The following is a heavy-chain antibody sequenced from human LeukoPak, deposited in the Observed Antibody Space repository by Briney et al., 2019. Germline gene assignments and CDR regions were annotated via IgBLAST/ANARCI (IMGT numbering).Heavy chain of an antibody. CDR1: GFPFSLYA. J-gene: IGHJ4*02. CDR2: ISGSGDTA. D-gene: IGHD4/OR15-4a*01. CDR3: AKARGDYGQPCDL. V-gene: IGHV3-23*01. Sequence: GGSLRLSCAASGFPFSLYAMSGVREAPGKGLVWGSVISGSGDTAYYADSVRGRFAISRDNSKTSLPLQVNTLRAANTAVYYCAKARGDYGQPCDLWGQETRDTV.